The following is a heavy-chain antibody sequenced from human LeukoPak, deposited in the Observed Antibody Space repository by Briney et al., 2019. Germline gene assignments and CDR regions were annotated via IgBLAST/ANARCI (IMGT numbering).Heavy chain of an antibody. J-gene: IGHJ4*02. CDR1: GFTFGIFSKFA. CDR2: ISESGEKT. D-gene: IGHD2-15*01. V-gene: IGHV3-23*01. CDR3: AKGRITGCYYFDN. Sequence: GASLRLSCAGSGFTFGIFSKFAMSWVRQAPGEGLEWVCVISESGEKTYYSDSGKGPFTISRDNSKDTLYLQMNSLSAQDTAVYYCAKGRITGCYYFDNWGQGTLVTVSS.